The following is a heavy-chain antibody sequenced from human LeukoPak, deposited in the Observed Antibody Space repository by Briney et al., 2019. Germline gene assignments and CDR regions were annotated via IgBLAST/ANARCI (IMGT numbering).Heavy chain of an antibody. CDR1: GFVFSDYW. J-gene: IGHJ6*02. CDR2: IRQDGGEG. Sequence: GGSLRLSCAASGFVFSDYWMTWVRQAPGKGLEWVANIRQDGGEGYYVDAVKGRFTVSRDNAKNLLYLQLNSLRAEDTAVYYCAREGGYAYGYGYYDMDVWGQGTTVTVSS. V-gene: IGHV3-7*01. D-gene: IGHD5-18*01. CDR3: AREGGYAYGYGYYDMDV.